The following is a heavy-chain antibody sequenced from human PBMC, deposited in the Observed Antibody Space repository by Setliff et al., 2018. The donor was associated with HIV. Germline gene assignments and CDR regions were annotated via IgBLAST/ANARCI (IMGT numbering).Heavy chain of an antibody. D-gene: IGHD3-10*01. Sequence: GASVKVSCKASGYVFTDYDIFWVRQAPGRGLEWIGWISGNNANTNYAQKLQGRVTMTTDTSTSTAYMELRSLRSDDTAVYYCARAGGLRMDRGVVSDYWGQGTLVTVSS. CDR1: GYVFTDYD. CDR3: ARAGGLRMDRGVVSDY. J-gene: IGHJ4*02. CDR2: ISGNNANT. V-gene: IGHV1-18*01.